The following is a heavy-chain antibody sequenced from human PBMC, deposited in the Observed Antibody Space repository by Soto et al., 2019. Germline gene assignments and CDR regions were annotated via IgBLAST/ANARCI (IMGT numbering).Heavy chain of an antibody. V-gene: IGHV1-69*13. CDR1: GGTFSIYG. J-gene: IGHJ6*01. CDR2: IIPILTTP. D-gene: IGHD2-8*02. CDR3: ATSVGIATTGEEGMDG. Sequence: SVKVSCKASGGTFSIYGFSWVRQAPGQGPEWIGGIIPILTTPNYAQKFQGRVTIVADESTTTVYMELSSLKFEDTAVYYCATSVGIATTGEEGMDGCGRGTSVAVCS.